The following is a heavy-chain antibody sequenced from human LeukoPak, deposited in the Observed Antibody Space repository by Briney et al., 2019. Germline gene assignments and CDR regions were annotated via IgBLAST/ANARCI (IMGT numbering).Heavy chain of an antibody. J-gene: IGHJ4*02. CDR3: ARGPSYCDF. CDR1: GRSISSDGFY. CDR2: ISYSGST. V-gene: IGHV4-31*03. Sequence: SQTLSLTCTVSGRSISSDGFYWSWVRQPPGKGLEWIGYISYSGSTYYNPSLKSRVSVSLDTSKTQFSLKLTSVTAADTAVYFCARGPSYCDFWGQGTLVTVSS.